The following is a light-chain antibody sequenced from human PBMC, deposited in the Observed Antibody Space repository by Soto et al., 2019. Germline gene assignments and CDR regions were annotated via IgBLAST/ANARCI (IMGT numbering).Light chain of an antibody. CDR3: AASDDSLSGVV. CDR1: SSNIGSNY. J-gene: IGLJ2*01. Sequence: QSVLTQPPSASGTPGQRVTISCSGSSSNIGSNYVYWYQQLPGTAPKLLIYRNNQRPSGVPDRFSASNSGTSASLAISGLRSEDEADYYCAASDDSLSGVVFGGGTQLTGL. V-gene: IGLV1-47*01. CDR2: RNN.